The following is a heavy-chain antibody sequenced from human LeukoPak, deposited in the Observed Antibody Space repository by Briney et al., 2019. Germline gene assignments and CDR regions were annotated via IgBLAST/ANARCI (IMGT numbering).Heavy chain of an antibody. Sequence: GESLKISCKGSGYSFTNYWIGWVRLMPGKGLEWVAIIYPGDSDIRYSPSFQGRVTISADKSISTAYLQWSSLKASDTAMYYCARHPNNNHLDTTPHRFWGQGTLVTVSS. V-gene: IGHV5-51*01. CDR1: GYSFTNYW. D-gene: IGHD2-15*01. CDR2: IYPGDSDI. CDR3: ARHPNNNHLDTTPHRF. J-gene: IGHJ4*02.